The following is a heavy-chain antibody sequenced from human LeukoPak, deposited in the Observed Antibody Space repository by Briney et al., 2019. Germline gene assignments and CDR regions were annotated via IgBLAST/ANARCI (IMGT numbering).Heavy chain of an antibody. Sequence: GGSLRLSCAASGFTFSDYYMTWIRQAPGKGLEWVSYISSSTHYTNYADSVKGRFTISRDNAKNSLYLQMNSLRAEDPAVYYCARDPETWQAAWGQGTLVTVSS. CDR3: ARDPETWQAA. CDR1: GFTFSDYY. V-gene: IGHV3-11*05. J-gene: IGHJ4*02. D-gene: IGHD6-25*01. CDR2: ISSSTHYT.